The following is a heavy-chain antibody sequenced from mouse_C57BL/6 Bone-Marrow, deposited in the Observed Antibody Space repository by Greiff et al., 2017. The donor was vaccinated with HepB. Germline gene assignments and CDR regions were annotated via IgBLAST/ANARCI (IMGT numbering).Heavy chain of an antibody. J-gene: IGHJ2*01. D-gene: IGHD2-14*01. CDR1: GYTFTSYW. V-gene: IGHV1-55*01. CDR3: ARRGYDFDY. CDR2: IYPGSGSI. Sequence: QVQLQQPGAELVKPGASVKMSCKASGYTFTSYWITWVKERPGQGLEWIGDIYPGSGSINDNEKFKSKATLTVDTSSSTAYMQLSSLTSEDSAVYYCARRGYDFDYWGKGTTVTVSS.